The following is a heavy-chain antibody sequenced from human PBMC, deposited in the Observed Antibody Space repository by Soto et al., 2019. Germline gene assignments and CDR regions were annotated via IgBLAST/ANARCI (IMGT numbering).Heavy chain of an antibody. CDR1: GFNFNSYT. CDR2: ISSSGYI. V-gene: IGHV3-21*01. J-gene: IGHJ6*02. Sequence: EVQLVESGGGLVKPGGSLRLSCAASGFNFNSYTINWVRQAPGTRLEWLSSISSSGYIFSTDSVRGRFTISRDNAKNSVYLQIHSLRAEDTAVYFCARDCSGGSCYPGMDVWGQGTTVTVSS. CDR3: ARDCSGGSCYPGMDV. D-gene: IGHD2-15*01.